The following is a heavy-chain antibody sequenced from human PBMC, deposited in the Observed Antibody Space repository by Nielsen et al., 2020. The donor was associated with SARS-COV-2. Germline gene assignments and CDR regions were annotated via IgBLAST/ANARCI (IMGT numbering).Heavy chain of an antibody. CDR3: ARDEHDYGDLFYFDY. CDR2: ITSSSSYI. D-gene: IGHD4-17*01. J-gene: IGHJ4*03. CDR1: GFTFSRYT. Sequence: GESLKISCAASGFTFSRYTMNWVRQAPGKGLEWVSSITSSSSYIYYADSVKGRFTISRDNAKNSLYLQMNSLRAEDTAVYYCARDEHDYGDLFYFDYWGQGTVVTVSS. V-gene: IGHV3-21*01.